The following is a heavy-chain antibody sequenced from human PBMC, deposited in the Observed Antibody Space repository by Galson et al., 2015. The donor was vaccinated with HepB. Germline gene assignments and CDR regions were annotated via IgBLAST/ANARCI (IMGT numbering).Heavy chain of an antibody. CDR2: INAGNGNT. CDR1: GYTFTSYA. CDR3: AREGSSSFHAFDI. V-gene: IGHV1-3*01. J-gene: IGHJ3*02. Sequence: SVKVSCKASGYTFTSYAMHWVRQAPGQGLEWMGWINAGNGNTKYSQKFQGRVTITRDTSASTAYMELSSLRSEDTAVYYCAREGSSSFHAFDIWGQGTMVTVSS. D-gene: IGHD6-13*01.